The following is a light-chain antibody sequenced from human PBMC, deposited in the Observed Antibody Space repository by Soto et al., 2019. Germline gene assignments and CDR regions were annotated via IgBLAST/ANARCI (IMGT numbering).Light chain of an antibody. CDR3: QHYHNWPPWT. J-gene: IGKJ1*01. CDR2: GAS. V-gene: IGKV3-15*01. Sequence: EIVMTQSPATLSVSPGERATLSCRASQSISSNLAWYQQKPGQAPRLLIYGASTRATGIPARFRGSGSGTEFTLTIISLQSEDFAVYFCQHYHNWPPWTFGQGTKVDIK. CDR1: QSISSN.